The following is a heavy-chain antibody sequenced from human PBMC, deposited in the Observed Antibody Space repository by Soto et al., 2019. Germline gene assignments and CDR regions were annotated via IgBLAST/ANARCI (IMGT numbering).Heavy chain of an antibody. CDR2: IYPGDSDT. CDR1: GYSFTSYW. CDR3: ARHSNYDSTYNWFDP. V-gene: IGHV5-51*01. J-gene: IGHJ5*02. Sequence: GESLKISCKGSGYSFTSYWIGWVRQMPGKGLEWMGIIYPGDSDTRYSPSFQGQVTISAGKSISTAYLQWSSLKASDTAMYYCARHSNYDSTYNWFDPWGQGTLVTVYS. D-gene: IGHD3-22*01.